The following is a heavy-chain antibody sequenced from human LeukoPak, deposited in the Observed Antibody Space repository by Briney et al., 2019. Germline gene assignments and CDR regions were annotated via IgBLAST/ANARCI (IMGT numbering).Heavy chain of an antibody. CDR3: AKITLQYYDSSGNSDAFDI. CDR1: GFTFSSYA. Sequence: PGGSLRLSCAASGFTFSSYAMSWVRQAPGKGLEWVAVISYDGSNKYYADSVKGRFTISRDNSKNTLYLQMNSLRAEDTAVDYCAKITLQYYDSSGNSDAFDIWGQGTMVTVSS. V-gene: IGHV3-30*18. J-gene: IGHJ3*02. D-gene: IGHD3-22*01. CDR2: ISYDGSNK.